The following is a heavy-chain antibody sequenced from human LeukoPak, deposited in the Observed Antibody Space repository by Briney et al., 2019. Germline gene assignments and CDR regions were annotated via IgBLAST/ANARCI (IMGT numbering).Heavy chain of an antibody. J-gene: IGHJ4*02. CDR3: ASGGLVSRYLDH. D-gene: IGHD3-9*01. Sequence: SETLSLTCAVSGGSISSSTRWTWVRQPPGKGLEWIGEVFYSGSTNSNPSLKSRLTMSVDESKHEFSLKLTSVTAADTAVYYCASGGLVSRYLDHWGQGTLVTVSP. CDR1: GGSISSSTR. V-gene: IGHV4-4*02. CDR2: VFYSGST.